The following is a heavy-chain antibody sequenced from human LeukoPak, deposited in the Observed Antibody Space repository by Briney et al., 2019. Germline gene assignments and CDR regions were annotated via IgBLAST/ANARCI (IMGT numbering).Heavy chain of an antibody. J-gene: IGHJ3*01. CDR3: ARDRSVGATDDAFDV. D-gene: IGHD1-26*01. Sequence: ASVKVSCKTSGYTFTGSYMHWVRQAPGQGLEWMGWINPNSGGTNYAQGCQGRVTMTRDTSISTVYMQLSRLHFDDTAVYYCARDRSVGATDDAFDVWGPGTMVTVSS. CDR2: INPNSGGT. V-gene: IGHV1-2*02. CDR1: GYTFTGSY.